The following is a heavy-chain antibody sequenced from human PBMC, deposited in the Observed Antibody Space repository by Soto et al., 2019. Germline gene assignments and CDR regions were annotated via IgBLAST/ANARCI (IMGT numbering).Heavy chain of an antibody. Sequence: GGSLRLSXAASGFAFSSYAMHWVRQAPGKGLEWVAVISYDGSNKYYADSVKGRFTISRDNSKNTLYLQMNSMRAEDTAVYYCARDPEYSSSYGMDVWGQGTTVTVSS. J-gene: IGHJ6*02. CDR3: ARDPEYSSSYGMDV. D-gene: IGHD6-6*01. CDR2: ISYDGSNK. V-gene: IGHV3-30-3*01. CDR1: GFAFSSYA.